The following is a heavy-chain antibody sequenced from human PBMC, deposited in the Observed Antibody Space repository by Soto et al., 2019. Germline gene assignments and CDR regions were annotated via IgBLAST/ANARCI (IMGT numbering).Heavy chain of an antibody. CDR3: AREKDTDAFDI. CDR1: GFTVSSNY. Sequence: GGSLRLSCAASGFTVSSNYMSWVRQAPGKGLEWVSVIYSGGSTYYADSVKGRFTISRDNSKNTLYLQMNSLRAEDTAVYYCAREKDTDAFDIWGQGTMVTVSS. D-gene: IGHD5-18*01. J-gene: IGHJ3*02. CDR2: IYSGGST. V-gene: IGHV3-53*01.